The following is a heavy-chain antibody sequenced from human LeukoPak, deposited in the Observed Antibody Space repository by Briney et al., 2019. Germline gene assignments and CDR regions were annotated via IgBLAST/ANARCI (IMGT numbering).Heavy chain of an antibody. V-gene: IGHV4-61*01. D-gene: IGHD2-15*01. CDR1: GGSISSSNW. J-gene: IGHJ6*03. CDR2: IYYSGST. CDR3: ARDIAYYYYMDV. Sequence: PSGTLSHTCSVSGGSISSSNWWSWIRQPPGKGLEWIGYIYYSGSTNYNPSLKSRVTTSVDTSKNQFSLKLSSVTAADTAVYFCARDIAYYYYMDVWGKGTTVTVSS.